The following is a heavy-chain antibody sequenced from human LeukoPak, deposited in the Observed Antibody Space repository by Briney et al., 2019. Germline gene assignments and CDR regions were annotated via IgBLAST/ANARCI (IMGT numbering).Heavy chain of an antibody. CDR2: IYYSGST. D-gene: IGHD2-15*01. CDR3: ARVGVVAFYYFDY. V-gene: IGHV4-59*01. CDR1: GGSISSYY. Sequence: SETLSLTCTVSGGSISSYYWSWIRQPPGKGLEWIGYIYYSGSTNYNPSLKSRVTISVDTSKNQFSLKLSSVTAADTAVYYCARVGVVAFYYFDYWGQGTLVTVSS. J-gene: IGHJ4*02.